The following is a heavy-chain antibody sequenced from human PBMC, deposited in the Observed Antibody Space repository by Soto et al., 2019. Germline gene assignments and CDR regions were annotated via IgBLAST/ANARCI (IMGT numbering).Heavy chain of an antibody. Sequence: HPGKGLEWIGYIYYSGSTYYNPSLESRVTISVDTSKNQFSLKLSSVTAADTAVYYCARDNYYGAGSYDYWGQGTLVTVSS. J-gene: IGHJ4*02. CDR3: ARDNYYGAGSYDY. CDR2: IYYSGST. V-gene: IGHV4-31*02. D-gene: IGHD3-10*01.